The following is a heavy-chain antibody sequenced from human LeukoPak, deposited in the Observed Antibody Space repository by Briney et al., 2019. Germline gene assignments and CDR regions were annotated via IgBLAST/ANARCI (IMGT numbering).Heavy chain of an antibody. Sequence: SETLSLTCAVSGYSIRSDYYWGWIRQPPGKGLEWIGTIFHSGSTYYNPSLKSRITILVDTSKNQFSLKLSSVTAADTAVYYCARHSQWGVIPWAFDIWGQGTMVTVS. CDR1: GYSIRSDYY. V-gene: IGHV4-38-2*01. CDR2: IFHSGST. J-gene: IGHJ3*02. CDR3: ARHSQWGVIPWAFDI. D-gene: IGHD3-16*02.